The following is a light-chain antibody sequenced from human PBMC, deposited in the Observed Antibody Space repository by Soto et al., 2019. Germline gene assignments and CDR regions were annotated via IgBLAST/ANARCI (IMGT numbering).Light chain of an antibody. V-gene: IGKV1-27*01. CDR3: QKYDSAPWT. J-gene: IGKJ1*01. CDR1: QGISNY. Sequence: EIQMTQSPSSLSASVGDRVTITCRASQGISNYLAWCQQKPGKVPKLLIYGASTLQSGVPSRLSGSGSGTDFTLIINSLQPEDVATYYCQKYDSAPWTFGQGTKVEI. CDR2: GAS.